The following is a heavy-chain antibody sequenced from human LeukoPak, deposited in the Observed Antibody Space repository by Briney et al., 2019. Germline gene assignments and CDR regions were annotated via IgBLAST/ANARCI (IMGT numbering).Heavy chain of an antibody. J-gene: IGHJ4*02. V-gene: IGHV3-30-3*01. D-gene: IGHD3-22*01. Sequence: GGSLRLSCAASGFTFSRYATHWVRQAPGKGLEWVAVISYDGSNKYYADSVKGRFTISRDSSKNTLYLQMNSLRAEDTAVYYCASHYDTSGYHYFDFRGQGTLVTVFS. CDR2: ISYDGSNK. CDR3: ASHYDTSGYHYFDF. CDR1: GFTFSRYA.